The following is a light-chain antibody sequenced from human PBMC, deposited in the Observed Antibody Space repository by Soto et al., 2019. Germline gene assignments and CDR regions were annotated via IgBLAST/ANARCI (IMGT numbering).Light chain of an antibody. CDR1: QRTSGW. CDR3: QQYDSYPA. V-gene: IGKV1-5*03. Sequence: DIQMTQSPSTLCAFVGDRVTITCRASQRTSGWLAWYQQKTGKAPKLLIYKASSLERGVPSRFSGSASGTEFTLTISSLQPDDFATYYCQQYDSYPAFGQGTTGDI. J-gene: IGKJ1*01. CDR2: KAS.